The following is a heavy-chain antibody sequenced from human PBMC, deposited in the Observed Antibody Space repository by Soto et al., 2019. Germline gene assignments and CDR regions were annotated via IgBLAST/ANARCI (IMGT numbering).Heavy chain of an antibody. V-gene: IGHV4-38-2*01. D-gene: IGHD4-17*01. Sequence: SETLSLTCAVSGFSISSGHYWGWRRQTPGKGLEWIGSTHYSGRTYYSTSLKSRVTISVDTSKNQVSLRLRSVTAADTALYYCATHFYGAYVVDSWGQGTLVTVSS. J-gene: IGHJ4*02. CDR1: GFSISSGHY. CDR3: ATHFYGAYVVDS. CDR2: THYSGRT.